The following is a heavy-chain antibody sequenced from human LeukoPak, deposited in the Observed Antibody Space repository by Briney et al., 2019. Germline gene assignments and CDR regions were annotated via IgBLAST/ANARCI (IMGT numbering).Heavy chain of an antibody. CDR1: GYTLTELY. CDR3: AATTVTTLHFQH. V-gene: IGHV1-24*01. D-gene: IGHD4-17*01. Sequence: ASVKVSCKVSGYTLTELYMHWVRQAPGKGLEWMGGFDPEDGETIYAQKFQGRVTMTEDTSTDTAYMELSSLRSEDTAVYYCAATTVTTLHFQHWGQGTLVTVSS. J-gene: IGHJ1*01. CDR2: FDPEDGET.